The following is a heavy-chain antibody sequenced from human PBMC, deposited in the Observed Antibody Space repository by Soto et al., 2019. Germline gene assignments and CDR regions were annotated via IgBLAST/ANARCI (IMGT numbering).Heavy chain of an antibody. CDR3: ARDYGYAGDQFYFDY. CDR2: IYSGGST. J-gene: IGHJ4*02. V-gene: IGHV3-66*02. Sequence: GGSLRLSCAASGFTVSSNYMNWVRQAPGKGLEWVSVIYSGGSTYYADSVKGRFTISRDNSKNTLYLQMNSLRAEDTAVYYCARDYGYAGDQFYFDYWGQGTLVTVSS. D-gene: IGHD7-27*01. CDR1: GFTVSSNY.